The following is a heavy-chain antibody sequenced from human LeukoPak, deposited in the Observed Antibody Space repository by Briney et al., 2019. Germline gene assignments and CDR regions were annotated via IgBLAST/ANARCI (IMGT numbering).Heavy chain of an antibody. CDR1: GFTFSSYA. J-gene: IGHJ6*02. D-gene: IGHD1-7*01. Sequence: PGGSLRLSCAASGFTFSSYAMSWVRQAPGKGLEWVGQTVSEIDGGTTDYATPVKGRFTISRDDSKSTLYLQMNSLKIEDTAVYYCTTDEDWNYARKDVWGQGATVIVSS. CDR3: TTDEDWNYARKDV. CDR2: TVSEIDGGTT. V-gene: IGHV3-15*04.